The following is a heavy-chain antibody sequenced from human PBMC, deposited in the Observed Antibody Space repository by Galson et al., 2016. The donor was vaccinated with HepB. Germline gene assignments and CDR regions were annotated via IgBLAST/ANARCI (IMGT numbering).Heavy chain of an antibody. J-gene: IGHJ6*02. D-gene: IGHD3-10*01. V-gene: IGHV3-13*01. CDR1: GFTLSTYD. CDR3: AREQVEASYYGSGSGYYYYYGMDI. CDR2: IGKGGDT. Sequence: SLRLSCAASGFTLSTYDIQWVRQGTGKGLQWVSSIGKGGDTHYLGSVKGRFIISRDNSKNTLYLQMNSLRPEDTAVYYCAREQVEASYYGSGSGYYYYYGMDIWGQGTTVIVSS.